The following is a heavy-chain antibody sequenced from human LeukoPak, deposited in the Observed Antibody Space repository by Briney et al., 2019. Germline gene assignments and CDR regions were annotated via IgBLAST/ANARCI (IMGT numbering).Heavy chain of an antibody. V-gene: IGHV4-59*01. CDR3: ARAQLGNFDY. CDR1: GGSIGSYY. CDR2: IYYSGST. Sequence: SETLSLTCTVSGGSIGSYYWSWIRQPPGKGLEWIGYIYYSGSTNYNPSLKSRVTISVDTSKNQFSLKLSSVTAADTAVYYCARAQLGNFDYWGQGTLVTVSS. D-gene: IGHD6-6*01. J-gene: IGHJ4*02.